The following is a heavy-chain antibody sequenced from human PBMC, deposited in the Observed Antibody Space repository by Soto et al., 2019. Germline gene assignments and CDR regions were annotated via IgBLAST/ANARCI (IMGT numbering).Heavy chain of an antibody. Sequence: ASVKVSCKASGYTFTGYYMHWVRQAPGQGLEWMGWINPNSGGTNYAQKFQGWVTMTRDTSISTAYMELSRLRSEDTAVYYCARRLGVRGLHGMDVWGQGTTVTVSS. CDR2: INPNSGGT. CDR1: GYTFTGYY. J-gene: IGHJ6*02. CDR3: ARRLGVRGLHGMDV. D-gene: IGHD3-10*01. V-gene: IGHV1-2*04.